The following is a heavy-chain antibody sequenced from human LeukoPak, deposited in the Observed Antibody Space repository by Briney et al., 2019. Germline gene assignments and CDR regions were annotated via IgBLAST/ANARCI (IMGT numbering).Heavy chain of an antibody. J-gene: IGHJ6*02. CDR1: GFTFSGYA. CDR3: ARGGSYSDYYYGMDV. CDR2: ISSSGSTI. D-gene: IGHD1-26*01. V-gene: IGHV3-23*01. Sequence: GGSLRLSCAASGFTFSGYAMSWVRQAPGNVLERVSAISSSGSTIYYADSVKGRFTISRDNGKNTLYLQMNSLRAEDTAVYYCARGGSYSDYYYGMDVWGQGTTVTVSS.